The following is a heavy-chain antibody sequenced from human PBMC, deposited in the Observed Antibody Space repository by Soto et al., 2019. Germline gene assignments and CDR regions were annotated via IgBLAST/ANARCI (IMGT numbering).Heavy chain of an antibody. CDR1: GFRFSVYG. D-gene: IGHD1-1*01. CDR3: AIERECEHNNDWPPDF. V-gene: IGHV3-30*03. J-gene: IGHJ1*01. Sequence: GGSLRLSCAVSGFRFSVYGMHWVRQAPGKGLEWRAAVSGDGSRKYFGDSVKGRFTISRDNSKNTLDLQINSPRAEDTAVYYCAIERECEHNNDWPPDFWGQGNKVPVSS. CDR2: VSGDGSRK.